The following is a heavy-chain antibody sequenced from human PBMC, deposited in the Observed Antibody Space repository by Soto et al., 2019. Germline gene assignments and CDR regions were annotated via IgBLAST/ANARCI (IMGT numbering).Heavy chain of an antibody. D-gene: IGHD3-10*01. V-gene: IGHV4-34*01. CDR1: GGSFSGYQ. CDR3: ARGLILWFGELSRRGGYYYYMDV. CDR2: INDSGDI. Sequence: QVQLQQWGAGLLKPSETLSLTCAVYGGSFSGYQWSWIRQPPGKGLEWIGGINDSGDINYNPSLKSRVTIVVDSPKTQISLRLSFVTAADTAVYYCARGLILWFGELSRRGGYYYYMDVWGKGTTVIVSS. J-gene: IGHJ6*03.